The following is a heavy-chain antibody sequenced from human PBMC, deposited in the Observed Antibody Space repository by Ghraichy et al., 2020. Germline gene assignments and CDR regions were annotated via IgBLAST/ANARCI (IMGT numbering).Heavy chain of an antibody. J-gene: IGHJ6*02. CDR2: ISSSSSYI. Sequence: GSLRLSCAASGFTFSSYSMNWVRQAPGKGLEWVSSISSSSSYIYYADSVKGRFTISRDNAKNSLYLQMNSLRAEDTAVYYCARGHYDFWSGYYSGDYYYYGMDVWGQGTTVTVSS. CDR1: GFTFSSYS. D-gene: IGHD3-3*01. CDR3: ARGHYDFWSGYYSGDYYYYGMDV. V-gene: IGHV3-21*01.